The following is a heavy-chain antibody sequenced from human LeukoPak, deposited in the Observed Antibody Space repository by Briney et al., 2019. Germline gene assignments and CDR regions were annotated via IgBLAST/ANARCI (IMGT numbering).Heavy chain of an antibody. CDR3: AKVWEAYCGGDCYSAFDH. Sequence: GGSLRLSCIASGFTLTTYAMHWVRQAPGKGLEWVAFIRYDGSKKYYADSVKGRFTISRDNSMNTLYLQMNRLRAQDTAVYYCAKVWEAYCGGDCYSAFDHWGQGTQVTVSS. D-gene: IGHD2-21*01. J-gene: IGHJ4*02. CDR1: GFTLTTYA. V-gene: IGHV3-30*02. CDR2: IRYDGSKK.